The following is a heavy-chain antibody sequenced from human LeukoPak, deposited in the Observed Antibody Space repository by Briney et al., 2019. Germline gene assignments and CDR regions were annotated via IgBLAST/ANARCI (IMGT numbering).Heavy chain of an antibody. V-gene: IGHV4-34*01. D-gene: IGHD5-12*01. CDR3: ASLYSGYDFVESEDAFDI. CDR2: INHSGST. CDR1: GGSFSGYY. J-gene: IGHJ3*02. Sequence: SETLSLTCAVYGGSFSGYYWSWIRQPPGKGLEWVGEINHSGSTNYNPSLKSRVTISVDTSNTQFSLKLSSVTAADTAVYYCASLYSGYDFVESEDAFDIWGQGTMVTVSS.